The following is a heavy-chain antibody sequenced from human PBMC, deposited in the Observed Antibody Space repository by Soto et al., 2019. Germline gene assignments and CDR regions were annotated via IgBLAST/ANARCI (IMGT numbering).Heavy chain of an antibody. CDR1: GGSISRYY. CDR2: IYYSGST. Sequence: PSETLSLTCTVSGGSISRYYWSWIRQPPGKGLEWIGYIYYSGSTNYNPSLKSRVTISVDTSKNQFSLKLSSVTAADTAVYYCARFNWYFDLWGRGTLVTVSS. J-gene: IGHJ2*01. V-gene: IGHV4-59*08. CDR3: ARFNWYFDL.